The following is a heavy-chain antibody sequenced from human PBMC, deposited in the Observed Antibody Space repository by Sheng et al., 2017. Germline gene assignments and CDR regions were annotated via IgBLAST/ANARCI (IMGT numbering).Heavy chain of an antibody. CDR2: IYYSGST. CDR1: GGSIASSSYY. V-gene: IGHV4-39*07. J-gene: IGHJ4*02. CDR3: ARAHYYDTSGPFGY. D-gene: IGHD3-22*01. Sequence: QLQLQESGPGLVKPSETLSLTCTVSGGSIASSSYYWGWIRQPPGKGLEWIGTIYYSGSTYSNPSLKSRVTISGDTSKNQFSLKLSSVTAADTAVYYCARAHYYDTSGPFGYWGQGTLVTVSS.